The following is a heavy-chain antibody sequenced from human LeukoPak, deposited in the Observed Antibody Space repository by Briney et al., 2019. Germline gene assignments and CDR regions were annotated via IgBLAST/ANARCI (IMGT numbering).Heavy chain of an antibody. CDR1: GFTFDNYA. D-gene: IGHD3-10*01. CDR2: ISGSGDDT. J-gene: IGHJ6*02. Sequence: GGSLRLSCAASGFTFDNYAMLWVRLAPGRGLEYVSVISGSGDDTYSADSARGRFTISRDNSKNTLHLEMSNLRVDDTAVYYCAKGRNSYDSGRCHSQNCYYGMDVWGQGTTVTVFS. V-gene: IGHV3-23*01. CDR3: AKGRNSYDSGRCHSQNCYYGMDV.